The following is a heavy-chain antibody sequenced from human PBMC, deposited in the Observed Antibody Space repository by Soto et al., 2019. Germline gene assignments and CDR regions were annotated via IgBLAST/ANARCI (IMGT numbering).Heavy chain of an antibody. CDR3: TRDCSSGGTCYSHYFDY. J-gene: IGHJ4*02. CDR1: GFTFGDYA. V-gene: IGHV3-49*03. CDR2: VRSNAYGGTA. Sequence: QPGGSLRLSCTTSGFTFGDYAMSWFRQAPGKGLEWVGFVRSNAYGGTAEFAASVKGRFAMSRDDSKSIAYLQMDSLKIEDTAVYYCTRDCSSGGTCYSHYFDYWGQGTLVTVSS. D-gene: IGHD2-15*01.